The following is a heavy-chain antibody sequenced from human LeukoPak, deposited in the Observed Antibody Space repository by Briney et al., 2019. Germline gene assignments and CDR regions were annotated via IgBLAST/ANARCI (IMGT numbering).Heavy chain of an antibody. Sequence: PSETLSLTCTVSGGSISSYYWSWIRQPPGKGLERIGYIYYSGSTNYNPSRKSRVTISVDTSKNHFSLKLSSVTAADTAVYYCARGSYYDPYYFDYWGQGTLVPVSS. D-gene: IGHD3-22*01. J-gene: IGHJ4*02. CDR2: IYYSGST. CDR3: ARGSYYDPYYFDY. CDR1: GGSISSYY. V-gene: IGHV4-59*01.